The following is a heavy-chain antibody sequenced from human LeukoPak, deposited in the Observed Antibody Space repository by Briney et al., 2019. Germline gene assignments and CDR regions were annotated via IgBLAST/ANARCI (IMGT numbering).Heavy chain of an antibody. CDR1: GGSISSGGYY. J-gene: IGHJ4*02. V-gene: IGHV4-30-2*01. CDR3: AAEQGIAAAGRVG. CDR2: IYHSGST. D-gene: IGHD6-13*01. Sequence: PSETLSLTCTVSGGSISSGGYYWSWIRQPPGKGLEWIGYIYHSGSTYYNPSLKSRVTISLDTSKNQFSLKLSSVTAADTAVYYCAAEQGIAAAGRVGWGQGTLVTVSS.